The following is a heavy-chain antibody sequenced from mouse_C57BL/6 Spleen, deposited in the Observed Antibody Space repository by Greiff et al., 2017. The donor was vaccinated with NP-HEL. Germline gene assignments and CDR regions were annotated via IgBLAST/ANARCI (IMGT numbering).Heavy chain of an antibody. D-gene: IGHD2-3*01. J-gene: IGHJ4*01. V-gene: IGHV6-3*01. CDR3: TAFFYDGYIPDY. Sequence: EVKLVESGGGLVQPGGSMKLSCVASGFTFSNYWMNWVRQSPEKGLEWVAQIRLKSDNYATHYAESVKGRFTISRDDSKSSVYLQMNNLRAEDTGIYYCTAFFYDGYIPDYWGQGTSVTVSS. CDR1: GFTFSNYW. CDR2: IRLKSDNYAT.